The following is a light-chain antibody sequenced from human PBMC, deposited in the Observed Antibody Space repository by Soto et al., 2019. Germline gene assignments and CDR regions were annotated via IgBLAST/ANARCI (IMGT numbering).Light chain of an antibody. V-gene: IGLV2-11*01. Sequence: QSALTQPRSVSGSPGQSVTVSCTGTSSDVGGYNFVSWFQQHPGKAPKLIIYDLTERPSGVPDRFSGSKSGNTASLTISGLQAEDEADYYCCSYAGTYAVVFGGGTKLTVL. J-gene: IGLJ2*01. CDR1: SSDVGGYNF. CDR3: CSYAGTYAVV. CDR2: DLT.